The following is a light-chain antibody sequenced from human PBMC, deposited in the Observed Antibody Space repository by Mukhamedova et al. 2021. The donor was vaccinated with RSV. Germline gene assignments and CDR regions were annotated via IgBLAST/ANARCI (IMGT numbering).Light chain of an antibody. V-gene: IGKV1-39*01. Sequence: WYQRRVHGEAPKLLIYSASILESGVPSRFSGSGTGTNFSLTVSSLQTADLATYYCQQSSSIVWTFGQGTKVEIK. CDR2: SAS. J-gene: IGKJ1*01. CDR3: QQSSSIVWT.